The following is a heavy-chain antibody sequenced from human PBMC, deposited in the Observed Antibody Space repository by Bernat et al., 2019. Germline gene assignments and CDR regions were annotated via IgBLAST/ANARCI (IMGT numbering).Heavy chain of an antibody. Sequence: QITLKESGPTLVKPTQTLTLTCTFSGFSLSTSGVGVGWIRQPPGKALEWLALIYWDDDKRYSPSLKRSLTITKDTSKNQVVITMNNMDPVETATYYCAHRRISGSTTGRGAFDIWGQGTMVTVSS. CDR2: IYWDDDK. V-gene: IGHV2-5*02. CDR1: GFSLSTSGVG. J-gene: IGHJ3*02. D-gene: IGHD1-26*01. CDR3: AHRRISGSTTGRGAFDI.